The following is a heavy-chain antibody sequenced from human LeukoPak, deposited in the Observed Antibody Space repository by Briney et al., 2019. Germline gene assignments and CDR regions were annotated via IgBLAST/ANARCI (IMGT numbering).Heavy chain of an antibody. CDR3: TRVLERDSSDLLWGHTTFDI. V-gene: IGHV3-49*03. Sequence: PGGSLRLSCTASGFTFGDYAMSWFRQAPGKGLEWVGFIRSKAYGGTTEYAASVKGRFTISRDDSKSIAYLQMNSLKTEDTAVYYCTRVLERDSSDLLWGHTTFDIWGQGTMVTVSS. CDR1: GFTFGDYA. J-gene: IGHJ3*02. D-gene: IGHD1-1*01. CDR2: IRSKAYGGTT.